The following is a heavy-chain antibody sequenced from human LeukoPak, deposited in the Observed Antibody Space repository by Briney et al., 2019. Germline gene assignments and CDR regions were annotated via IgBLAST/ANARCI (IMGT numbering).Heavy chain of an antibody. CDR3: ARGGVGPTTSPIHNWFDP. CDR2: ISGYNGNT. Sequence: ASGKVSCKASGYTFTNYAITWVQQAPGQGLEWIGWISGYNGNTNYAQKLQGRVTMTADTSTSTAYMELRSLRSDDTAVYYCARGGVGPTTSPIHNWFDPWGQGTLVTVSS. D-gene: IGHD1-26*01. CDR1: GYTFTNYA. J-gene: IGHJ5*02. V-gene: IGHV1-18*01.